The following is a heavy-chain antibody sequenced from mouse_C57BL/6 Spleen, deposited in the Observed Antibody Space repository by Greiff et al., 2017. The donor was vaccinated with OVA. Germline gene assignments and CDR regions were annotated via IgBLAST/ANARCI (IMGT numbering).Heavy chain of an antibody. J-gene: IGHJ2*01. D-gene: IGHD1-1*01. CDR3: ARNGDYYGSTYFDY. CDR1: GFSLTSYG. CDR2: IWSGGST. V-gene: IGHV2-2*01. Sequence: VQLVESGPGLVQPSQSLSITCTVSGFSLTSYGVHWVRQSPGKGLEWLGVIWSGGSTDYNAAFISRLSISKDNSKSQVFFKMNSLQADDTAIYYCARNGDYYGSTYFDYWGQGTTLTVSS.